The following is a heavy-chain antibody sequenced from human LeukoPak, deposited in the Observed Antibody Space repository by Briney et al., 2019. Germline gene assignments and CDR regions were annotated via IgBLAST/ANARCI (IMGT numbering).Heavy chain of an antibody. D-gene: IGHD6-19*01. CDR3: AINTRGYSSGWYEY. CDR1: GFTVSNYA. J-gene: IGHJ4*02. V-gene: IGHV3-23*01. Sequence: GGSLRLSCAVSGFTVSNYAMSWVRLAPGKGLEWVSGVRGSGDSTYYADSVKGRFTISRDNSRNTLYLQMNSLRAEDTAVYYCAINTRGYSSGWYEYWGQGTLVTVSS. CDR2: VRGSGDST.